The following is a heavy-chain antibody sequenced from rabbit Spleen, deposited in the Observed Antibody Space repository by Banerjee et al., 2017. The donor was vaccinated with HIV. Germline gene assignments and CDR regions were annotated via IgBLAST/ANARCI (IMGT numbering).Heavy chain of an antibody. Sequence: HLKESGGGLVQPGGSLKLSCTASGFTLSSYYMNWVRQVPGKGLEWIGYIDPVFGITYYANWVHGRFSISRENAQNTVFLQMTSLTAADTATYFCARDGAGGSYFALWGPGTLVTVS. V-gene: IGHV1S7*01. J-gene: IGHJ4*01. CDR1: GFTLSSYY. D-gene: IGHD8-1*01. CDR3: ARDGAGGSYFAL. CDR2: IDPVFGIT.